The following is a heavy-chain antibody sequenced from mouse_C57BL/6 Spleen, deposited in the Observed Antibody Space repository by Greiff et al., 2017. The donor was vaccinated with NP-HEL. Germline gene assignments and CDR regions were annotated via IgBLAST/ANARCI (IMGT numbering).Heavy chain of an antibody. Sequence: VQLQQPGAELVRPGSSVKLSCKASGYTFTSYWMHWVKQRPIQGLEWIGNIDPSDSETHYNQKFKDKATLTVDKSSSTAYMQLSSLTSEDAAVYYCARAYDSNYGLAYWGQGTLVTVSA. CDR1: GYTFTSYW. CDR2: IDPSDSET. CDR3: ARAYDSNYGLAY. V-gene: IGHV1-52*01. D-gene: IGHD2-5*01. J-gene: IGHJ3*01.